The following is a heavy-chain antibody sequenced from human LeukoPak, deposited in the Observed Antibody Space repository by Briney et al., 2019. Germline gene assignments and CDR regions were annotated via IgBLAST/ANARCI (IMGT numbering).Heavy chain of an antibody. CDR1: GFTFSSYA. Sequence: GSLRLSCAASGFTFSSYAMSWVRQAPGKGLEWVSAISGSGGSTYYADSVKGRFTISRDNSKNTLYLQMNSLRAEDTAVYYCAKDTSILTGYYAFDYWGQGTLVTVSS. J-gene: IGHJ4*02. V-gene: IGHV3-23*01. D-gene: IGHD3-9*01. CDR2: ISGSGGST. CDR3: AKDTSILTGYYAFDY.